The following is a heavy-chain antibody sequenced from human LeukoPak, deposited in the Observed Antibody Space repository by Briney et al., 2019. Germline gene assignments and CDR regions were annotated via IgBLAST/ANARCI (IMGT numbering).Heavy chain of an antibody. CDR3: ARDRGSTSRDGFDP. CDR2: IKQDGSEK. D-gene: IGHD2-2*01. V-gene: IGHV3-7*01. Sequence: GGSLRLSCAASGFTFSSYWMSWVRQAPGKGLEWVANIKQDGSEKYYVDSVKGRFTISRDNAKDSLYLQMNSLRAEDTAVYYCARDRGSTSRDGFDPWGQGTLVTVSS. J-gene: IGHJ5*02. CDR1: GFTFSSYW.